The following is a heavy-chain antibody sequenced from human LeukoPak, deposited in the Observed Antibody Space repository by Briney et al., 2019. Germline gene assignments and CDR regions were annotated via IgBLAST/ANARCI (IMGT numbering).Heavy chain of an antibody. Sequence: PSETLSLTCTVSGGPISSSNYYWGWIRQPPGKGLEWIGYVYNSGTTKYNPSLKSRVIISIDTSKNQFSLKLNSVTAADTAVYYCARGAGSSSAYQPFDYWGQGTLVTVSS. CDR2: VYNSGTT. CDR1: GGPISSSNYY. V-gene: IGHV4-61*05. CDR3: ARGAGSSSAYQPFDY. J-gene: IGHJ4*02. D-gene: IGHD3-22*01.